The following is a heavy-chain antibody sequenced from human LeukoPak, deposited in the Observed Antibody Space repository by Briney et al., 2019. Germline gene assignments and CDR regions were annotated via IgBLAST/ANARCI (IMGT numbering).Heavy chain of an antibody. CDR1: GYTFTGYY. Sequence: ASVKVSCKASGYTFTGYYMHWVRQAPGQGLEWMGWINPNSGGTNYAQKFQGRVTMTRDTSISTAYMELSRLRSDDTAVYYCARGQYDILTGYYTPFDPWGQGTLVTVSS. D-gene: IGHD3-9*01. J-gene: IGHJ5*02. V-gene: IGHV1-2*02. CDR3: ARGQYDILTGYYTPFDP. CDR2: INPNSGGT.